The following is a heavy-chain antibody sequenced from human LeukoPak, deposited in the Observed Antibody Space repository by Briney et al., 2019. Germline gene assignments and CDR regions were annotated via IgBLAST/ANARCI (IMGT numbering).Heavy chain of an antibody. CDR3: ARIALYYFDY. V-gene: IGHV3-9*01. Sequence: PGRSLRLSCEASGFIFDDYAMHWVRQAPGKGLEWVSGISWNSGSIGYADSVKGRFTISRDNAKNSLYLQMNSLRAEDTALYYCARIALYYFDYWGQGTLVTVSS. J-gene: IGHJ4*02. CDR1: GFIFDDYA. D-gene: IGHD6-6*01. CDR2: ISWNSGSI.